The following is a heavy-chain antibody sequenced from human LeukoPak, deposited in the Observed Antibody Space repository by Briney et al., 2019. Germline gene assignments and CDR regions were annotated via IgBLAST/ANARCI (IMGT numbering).Heavy chain of an antibody. CDR1: GGSISSYY. CDR2: IYTSGST. J-gene: IGHJ4*02. Sequence: SETLSLTCTVSGGSISSYYWSWIRQPAGKGLEWIGRIYTSGSTNYNPSLKSRVTMSVDTSKNQFSLKLSSVTAADTAVYYCARGFPVVYYDFWTGLGYYFDYWGQGTLVTVSS. V-gene: IGHV4-4*07. CDR3: ARGFPVVYYDFWTGLGYYFDY. D-gene: IGHD3-3*01.